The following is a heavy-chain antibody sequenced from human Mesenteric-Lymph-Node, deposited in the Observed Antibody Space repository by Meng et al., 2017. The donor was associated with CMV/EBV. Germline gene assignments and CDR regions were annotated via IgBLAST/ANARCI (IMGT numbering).Heavy chain of an antibody. D-gene: IGHD2-21*01. J-gene: IGHJ6*02. CDR3: ARSIFTGFNSYYYGMDV. CDR2: ISWNGVRT. CDR1: GFTFDGYG. V-gene: IGHV3-20*04. Sequence: GGSLRLSCAASGFTFDGYGMGWVRQVPGKGLQWVSGISWNGVRTGYADSVKGRFIISRDNSKNTLYLQMNSLRAEDTAVYYCARSIFTGFNSYYYGMDVWGQGTTVTVSS.